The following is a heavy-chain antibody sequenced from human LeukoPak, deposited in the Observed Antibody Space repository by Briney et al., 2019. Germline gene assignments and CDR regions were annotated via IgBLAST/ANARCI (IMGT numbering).Heavy chain of an antibody. Sequence: ASVKVSCKASGYTFTSYYMHWVRQAPGQGLEWMGIINPSGGSTSYAQKFQGRVTVTRDTSTSTVYMELSSLRSEDTAVYYCARGEVLWLRFLNWFDPWGQGTLVTVSS. V-gene: IGHV1-46*01. CDR2: INPSGGST. D-gene: IGHD5-12*01. CDR1: GYTFTSYY. J-gene: IGHJ5*02. CDR3: ARGEVLWLRFLNWFDP.